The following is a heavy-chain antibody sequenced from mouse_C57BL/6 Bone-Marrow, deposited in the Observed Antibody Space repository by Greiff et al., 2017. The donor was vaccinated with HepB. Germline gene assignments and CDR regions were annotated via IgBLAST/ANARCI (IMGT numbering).Heavy chain of an antibody. Sequence: QVQLQQSGAELVRPGASVKLSCKASGYTFTDYYINWVQQRPGQGLEWIARIYPGSGNTYYNEKFKGKATLTAEKSSSTAYMQLSSLTSEDSAVYFCARDPLYYGSSLDYWGQGTTLTVSS. CDR1: GYTFTDYY. J-gene: IGHJ2*01. D-gene: IGHD1-1*01. CDR2: IYPGSGNT. V-gene: IGHV1-76*01. CDR3: ARDPLYYGSSLDY.